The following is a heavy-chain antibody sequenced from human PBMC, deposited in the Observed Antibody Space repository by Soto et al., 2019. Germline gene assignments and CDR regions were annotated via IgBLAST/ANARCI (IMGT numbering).Heavy chain of an antibody. J-gene: IGHJ6*02. D-gene: IGHD1-26*01. CDR2: INPKTAAT. V-gene: IGHV1-2*02. CDR1: GYSFSDYF. CDR3: ARIKWGLNYYNGMDV. Sequence: QVQLVQSGAEVKKSGASVKVSCKPSGYSFSDYFIQWVRQAPGQGLEWVAWINPKTAATNYAKKFQGRVSLTSDPSSTTAYMELTRLRPDDTAVYYCARIKWGLNYYNGMDVWGQGTTVIVSS.